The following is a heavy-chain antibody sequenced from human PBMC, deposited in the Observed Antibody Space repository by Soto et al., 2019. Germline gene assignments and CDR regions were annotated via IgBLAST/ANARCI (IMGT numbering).Heavy chain of an antibody. J-gene: IGHJ4*02. D-gene: IGHD1-1*01. Sequence: VVPRRHSRAAAKVTISCYWMYWVSKNPGKGLEWVANINQDGNEDNLLDSVKGRFTISRGNAKNSLFLQMNSLRVDDTAVYYCARTGDGHHDFLDYWGQVALVSVSS. CDR2: INQDGNED. CDR1: KVTISCYW. CDR3: ARTGDGHHDFLDY. V-gene: IGHV3-7*01.